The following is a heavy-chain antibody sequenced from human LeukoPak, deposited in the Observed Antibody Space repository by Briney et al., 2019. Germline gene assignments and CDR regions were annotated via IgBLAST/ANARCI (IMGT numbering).Heavy chain of an antibody. CDR3: ARQGRYMATTGTPNFDY. J-gene: IGHJ4*02. CDR1: GGSISSSSYY. D-gene: IGHD6-13*01. CDR2: IYYSGDT. V-gene: IGHV4-61*05. Sequence: PSETLSLTCTVSGGSISSSSYYWGWIRQPPGKGLEWIGYIYYSGDTNYNPSLKSRVTISVDTSKNQFSLKLSSVTAADTAVYYCARQGRYMATTGTPNFDYWGQGTLVTVSS.